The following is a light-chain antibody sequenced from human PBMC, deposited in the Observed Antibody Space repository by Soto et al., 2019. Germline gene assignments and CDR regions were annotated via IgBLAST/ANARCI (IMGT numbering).Light chain of an antibody. CDR2: YAY. V-gene: IGKV3-15*01. CDR3: QHYSNWPPT. CDR1: ESVHRN. Sequence: EMVVTQSPATLSVSPGERVTLSCRASESVHRNLAWYQQKPGQGPSLLIYYAYTRATGVPDRFTGSGSGTEFTLTISSLQSEDFGVYHCQHYSNWPPTFGPGTKVEIK. J-gene: IGKJ3*01.